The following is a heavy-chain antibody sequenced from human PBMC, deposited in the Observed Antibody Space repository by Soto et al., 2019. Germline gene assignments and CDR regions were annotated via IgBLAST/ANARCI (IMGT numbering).Heavy chain of an antibody. CDR2: ISGSGGST. CDR3: AKDSPDFGVVIIPVGHYGMDV. D-gene: IGHD3-3*01. Sequence: GGSLRLSCAASGFTFSSYAMSWVRQAPGKGLEWVSAISGSGGSTYYADSVKGRFTISRDNSKNTLYLQMNSLRAEDTAVYYCAKDSPDFGVVIIPVGHYGMDVWGQGTTVTVSS. J-gene: IGHJ6*02. CDR1: GFTFSSYA. V-gene: IGHV3-23*01.